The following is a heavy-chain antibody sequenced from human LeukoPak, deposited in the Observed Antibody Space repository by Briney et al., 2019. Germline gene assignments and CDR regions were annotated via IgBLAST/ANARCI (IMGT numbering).Heavy chain of an antibody. CDR2: IYYSGST. Sequence: SETQSLTCTVYGGSISSYYWSWIRQPPGKGLEWIGYIYYSGSTNYNPSLKSRVTISVDTSKNQFSLKLSSVTAADTALYYCARDKKILGFDYWGQGTLVTVSS. CDR3: ARDKKILGFDY. CDR1: GGSISSYY. J-gene: IGHJ4*02. D-gene: IGHD2-15*01. V-gene: IGHV4-59*01.